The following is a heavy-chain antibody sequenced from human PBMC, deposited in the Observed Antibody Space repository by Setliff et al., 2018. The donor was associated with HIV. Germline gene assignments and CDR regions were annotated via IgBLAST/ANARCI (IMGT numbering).Heavy chain of an antibody. V-gene: IGHV1-46*01. J-gene: IGHJ4*02. Sequence: ASVKVSCKASGYTFTGYYIHWVRQAPGQGLEWMGIINPSGGSTTYAQKFQGRVSMTRDTSTSTVYMDLSSLRSEDTAVYYCAWTQDGPGGNYFDHWGQGTLVTVSS. CDR3: AWTQDGPGGNYFDH. CDR1: GYTFTGYY. CDR2: INPSGGST.